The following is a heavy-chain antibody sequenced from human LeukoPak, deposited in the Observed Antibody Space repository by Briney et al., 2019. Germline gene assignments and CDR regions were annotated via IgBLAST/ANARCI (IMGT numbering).Heavy chain of an antibody. D-gene: IGHD3-22*01. CDR1: GGSISSYY. CDR2: IYYSGST. Sequence: PSETLSLTCTVSGGSISSYYWSWIRQPPGKGLEWSGYIYYSGSTNYNPSLKSRVTISIDTSKNQFSLKLSSVTAADTAVYYCARARYYDSSGYSDYMDVWGKGTTVTVSS. J-gene: IGHJ6*03. CDR3: ARARYYDSSGYSDYMDV. V-gene: IGHV4-59*01.